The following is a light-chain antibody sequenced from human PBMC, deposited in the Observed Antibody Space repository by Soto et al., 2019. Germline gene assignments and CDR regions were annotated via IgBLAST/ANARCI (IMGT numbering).Light chain of an antibody. Sequence: DIQMTQSPSSLSASVGDRVTITCRASQGISNYLAWYQQKPGKVPKLLIYAASTLQSGVPSRFSGSGSRTDCTLTISSLQPEDVAPYYWQEYNSAPPWKFGQGTKVEIK. CDR3: QEYNSAPPWK. CDR1: QGISNY. V-gene: IGKV1-27*01. CDR2: AAS. J-gene: IGKJ1*01.